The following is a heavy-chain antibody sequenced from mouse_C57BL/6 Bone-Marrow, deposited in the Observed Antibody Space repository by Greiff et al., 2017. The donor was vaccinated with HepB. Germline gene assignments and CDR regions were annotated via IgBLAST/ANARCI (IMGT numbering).Heavy chain of an antibody. CDR2: IDPETGGT. Sequence: VKLMESGAELVRPGASVTLSCKASGYTFTDYEMHWVKQTPVHGLEWIGAIDPETGGTASNQKFKGKAILTADKSSSTAYMELRSLTSEDSAVYYCTRLIYYDLYYAMDYWGQGTSVTVSS. J-gene: IGHJ4*01. CDR1: GYTFTDYE. D-gene: IGHD2-4*01. CDR3: TRLIYYDLYYAMDY. V-gene: IGHV1-15*01.